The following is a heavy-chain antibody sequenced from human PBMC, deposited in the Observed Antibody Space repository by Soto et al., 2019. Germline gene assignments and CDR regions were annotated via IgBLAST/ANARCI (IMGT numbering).Heavy chain of an antibody. V-gene: IGHV2-5*01. D-gene: IGHD4-17*01. CDR3: AHRGYGDYPRDNWFDP. Sequence: QITLKESGPTLVKPTQTLTLTCTFSGFSINTGGVGVGWIRQPPGKALEWLALIYWNEDKRYSPSLKSRLTITKDTSKNQVVLTMTNMDSVDTATYYCAHRGYGDYPRDNWFDPWGQGTLVTVSS. J-gene: IGHJ5*02. CDR1: GFSINTGGVG. CDR2: IYWNEDK.